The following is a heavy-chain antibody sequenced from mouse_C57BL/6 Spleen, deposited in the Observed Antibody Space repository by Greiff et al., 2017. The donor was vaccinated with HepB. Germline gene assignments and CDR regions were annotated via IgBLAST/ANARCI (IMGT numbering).Heavy chain of an antibody. CDR3: ARGYEYPYYLDY. Sequence: VQLQQSGAELVRPGASVKLSCKASGYTFTDYYINWVKQRPGQGLEWIARIYPGSGNTYYNEKFKGKATLTAEKSSSTAYMQLSSLTSEDSAVYFWARGYEYPYYLDYWGQGTSLTVSS. V-gene: IGHV1-76*01. D-gene: IGHD2-4*01. J-gene: IGHJ2*02. CDR2: IYPGSGNT. CDR1: GYTFTDYY.